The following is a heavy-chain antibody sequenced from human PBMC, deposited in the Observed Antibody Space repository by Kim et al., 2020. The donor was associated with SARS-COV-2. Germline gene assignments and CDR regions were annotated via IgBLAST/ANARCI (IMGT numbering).Heavy chain of an antibody. V-gene: IGHV3-11*01. CDR2: ISSSGSTI. CDR3: ASSDDSNYVHGMDV. Sequence: GGSLRLSCAASGFTFSDYYMSWIRQAPGKGLEWVSYISSSGSTIYYADSVKGRFTISRDNAKNSLYLQMNSLRAEDTAVYYCASSDDSNYVHGMDVWGQGTTVTVSS. CDR1: GFTFSDYY. J-gene: IGHJ6*02. D-gene: IGHD4-4*01.